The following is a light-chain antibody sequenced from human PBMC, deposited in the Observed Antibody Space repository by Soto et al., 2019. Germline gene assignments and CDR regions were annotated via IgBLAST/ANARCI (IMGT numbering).Light chain of an antibody. CDR1: QGIGIY. V-gene: IGKV1-27*01. Sequence: DIQTTQSPSSLSASFGDRVTMTCRASQGIGIYLAWFQQRPGNTPKLLIYAASTLQSGVPSRFSGSGSGTDFTLTISSLQPEDVATYYCQKYNSAPLTFGGGTRVEIK. CDR2: AAS. CDR3: QKYNSAPLT. J-gene: IGKJ4*01.